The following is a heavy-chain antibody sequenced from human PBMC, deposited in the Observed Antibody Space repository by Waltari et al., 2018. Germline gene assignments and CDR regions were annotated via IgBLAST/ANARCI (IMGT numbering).Heavy chain of an antibody. Sequence: EVQLVESGGGLVKPGGSLRLSCAASGFTFDDYAMHWVRQAPGKGLEGVAGSSGNSGSIGYADSVKGRFTISRDNAKNSRYLEMNSLRAEDTALYYCAKEGIVGATNYFDYWGQGTLVTVSS. D-gene: IGHD1-26*01. V-gene: IGHV3-9*01. CDR3: AKEGIVGATNYFDY. J-gene: IGHJ4*02. CDR1: GFTFDDYA. CDR2: SSGNSGSI.